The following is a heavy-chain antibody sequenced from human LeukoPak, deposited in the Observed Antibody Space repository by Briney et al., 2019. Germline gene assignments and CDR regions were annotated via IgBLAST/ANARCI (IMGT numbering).Heavy chain of an antibody. V-gene: IGHV1-2*02. D-gene: IGHD6-13*01. Sequence: ASVKVSCKASGYTFTGYYMHWVRQAPGQGLEWMGWINPNSGGTNYAQKFQGRVTMTRDTSISTAYMELSRLRSDDTAVYYCALPAYSSSWSDYWGQGTLVTVSS. CDR1: GYTFTGYY. CDR3: ALPAYSSSWSDY. J-gene: IGHJ4*02. CDR2: INPNSGGT.